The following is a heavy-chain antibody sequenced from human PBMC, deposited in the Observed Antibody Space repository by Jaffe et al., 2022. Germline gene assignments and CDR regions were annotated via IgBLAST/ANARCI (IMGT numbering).Heavy chain of an antibody. D-gene: IGHD6-13*01. CDR1: GFTFSSYD. Sequence: EVQLVESGGGLVQPGGSLRLSCAASGFTFSSYDMHWVRQATGKGLEWVSAIGTAGDTYYPGSVKGRFTISRENAKNSLYLQMNSLRAGDTAVYYCARGLGFLAAAGWFDPWGQGTLVTVSS. CDR3: ARGLGFLAAAGWFDP. CDR2: IGTAGDT. V-gene: IGHV3-13*01. J-gene: IGHJ5*02.